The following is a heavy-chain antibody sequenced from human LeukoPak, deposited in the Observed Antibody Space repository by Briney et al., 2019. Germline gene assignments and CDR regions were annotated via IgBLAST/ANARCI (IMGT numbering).Heavy chain of an antibody. D-gene: IGHD1-20*01. CDR1: GGSISSSNW. J-gene: IGHJ5*02. CDR3: ARGSDNWTRRPFDP. CDR2: IYHSGST. V-gene: IGHV4-4*02. Sequence: PSETLSLTCAVSGGSISSSNWWSWVRQPPGKGLEWIGEIYHSGSTNYNPSLKSRVTISVDTSKNQFSLKLSSVTAADTAVYYCARGSDNWTRRPFDPWGQGTLVTVSS.